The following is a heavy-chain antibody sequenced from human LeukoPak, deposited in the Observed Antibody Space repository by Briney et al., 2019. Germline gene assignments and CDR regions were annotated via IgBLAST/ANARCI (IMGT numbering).Heavy chain of an antibody. CDR2: MNPNSGNT. V-gene: IGHV1-8*01. D-gene: IGHD5-12*01. Sequence: ASVKVSCKASGYTFTSYDINWVRQATGQGLEWMGWMNPNSGNTGYAQKFQGRVTMTRNTSISTAYMELSSLRSEDTAVYYCARGYSGYDWPHFDYWGQGTLVTVSS. CDR1: GYTFTSYD. J-gene: IGHJ4*02. CDR3: ARGYSGYDWPHFDY.